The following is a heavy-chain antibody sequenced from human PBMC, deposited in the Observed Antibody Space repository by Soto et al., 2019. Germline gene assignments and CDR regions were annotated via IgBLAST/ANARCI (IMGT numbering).Heavy chain of an antibody. CDR1: GGSISSVEYQ. CDR3: TEGPPGDKVDY. CDR2: IYDGGST. D-gene: IGHD7-27*01. Sequence: QVQLQESGPGLLKPLETLSLTCTVSGGSISSVEYQWSWIRQAPDKGLEWIGHIYDGGSTYSNPSLKGRVTISTATSKTKFPLTVGSVSAAAPAAYYRTEGPPGDKVDYWGQGTLVTASP. V-gene: IGHV4-30-4*01. J-gene: IGHJ4*02.